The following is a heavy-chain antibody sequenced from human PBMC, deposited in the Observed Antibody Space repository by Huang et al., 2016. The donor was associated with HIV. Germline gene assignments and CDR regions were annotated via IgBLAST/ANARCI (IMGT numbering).Heavy chain of an antibody. J-gene: IGHJ4*01. D-gene: IGHD2-15*01. CDR1: GGSISSHY. Sequence: QVQLQESGPGLVKPSETLSLTCSVSGGSISSHYWSWIRQPPGKGLEWIGRIYYSGVSNYSPSLNSLVFISVDTSRNQFALKLSSVTAADTAVYYCARDRRHCSGGSCYYSDYWGHGTLVTVSS. V-gene: IGHV4-59*11. CDR3: ARDRRHCSGGSCYYSDY. CDR2: IYYSGVS.